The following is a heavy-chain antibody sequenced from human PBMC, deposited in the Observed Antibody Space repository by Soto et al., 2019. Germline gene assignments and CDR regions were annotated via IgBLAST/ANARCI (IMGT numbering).Heavy chain of an antibody. Sequence: SVKVSCKASGGTFSSYAISWVRQAPGQGLEWRGGIIRICGTANYAEKFQGRVAITADESTSTAYMELSSLRSEDTAVYYCARARGTPLRVDEPDYYYYYGMDVWGQGTTVTVSS. CDR3: ARARGTPLRVDEPDYYYYYGMDV. V-gene: IGHV1-69*13. J-gene: IGHJ6*02. D-gene: IGHD2-2*01. CDR2: IIRICGTA. CDR1: GGTFSSYA.